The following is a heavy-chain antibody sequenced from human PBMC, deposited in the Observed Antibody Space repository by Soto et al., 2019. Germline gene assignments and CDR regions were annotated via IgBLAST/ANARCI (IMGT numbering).Heavy chain of an antibody. CDR2: IIPILGIA. V-gene: IGHV1-69*02. J-gene: IGHJ4*02. D-gene: IGHD3-22*01. Sequence: QVQLVQSGAEVKKPGSSVKVSCKASGGTFSSYTISWVRQAPGHGLEWMGRIIPILGIANYAQKFQGRVTITADKSTSTAYMELSSLRSEDTAVYYCARAKYYYDSSGYYSPDYWGQGTLVTVSS. CDR3: ARAKYYYDSSGYYSPDY. CDR1: GGTFSSYT.